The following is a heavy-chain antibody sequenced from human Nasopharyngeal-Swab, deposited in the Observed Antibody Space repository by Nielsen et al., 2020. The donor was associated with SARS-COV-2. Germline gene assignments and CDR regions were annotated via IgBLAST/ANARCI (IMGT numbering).Heavy chain of an antibody. CDR3: AAVENYGDYVALDP. J-gene: IGHJ5*02. CDR1: GFTFTSSS. D-gene: IGHD4-17*01. CDR2: IVVGSGNT. V-gene: IGHV1-58*02. Sequence: SVKVSCKASGFTFTSSSIQWVLQARGQRLEWIGWIVVGSGNTNYAQKFQERVTITRDMSTSTAYMELSSLRAEDTAVYYCAAVENYGDYVALDPWGQGTLVTVSS.